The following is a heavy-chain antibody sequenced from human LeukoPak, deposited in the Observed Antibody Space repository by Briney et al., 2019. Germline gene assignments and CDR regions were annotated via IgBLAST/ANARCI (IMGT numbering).Heavy chain of an antibody. D-gene: IGHD3/OR15-3a*01. J-gene: IGHJ4*02. Sequence: PXXTLSLTCTVSGVSISSSNSYWGWIRQPPGTGLEWIGSIYYSGNTYYNASLKSQVSISIDTSKNQFSLRLTSVTAADTAVYYCARQTGSGLFILPGGQGTLVTVSS. CDR2: IYYSGNT. CDR1: GVSISSSNSY. V-gene: IGHV4-39*01. CDR3: ARQTGSGLFILP.